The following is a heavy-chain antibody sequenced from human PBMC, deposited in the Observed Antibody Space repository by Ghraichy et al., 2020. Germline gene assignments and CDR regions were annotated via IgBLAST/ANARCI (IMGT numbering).Heavy chain of an antibody. CDR2: VHYSGNT. J-gene: IGHJ6*02. CDR1: GESFNGYY. D-gene: IGHD3-16*01. Sequence: SETLSLTCAVHGESFNGYYWTWIRQPPGKGLEWIGEVHYSGNTNYDPSLRSRVTISVDTSKQEFSLRLTAVTAADTALYYCARGPWGREGYYGVSYGMDVWGQGTTVTVSS. CDR3: ARGPWGREGYYGVSYGMDV. V-gene: IGHV4-34*01.